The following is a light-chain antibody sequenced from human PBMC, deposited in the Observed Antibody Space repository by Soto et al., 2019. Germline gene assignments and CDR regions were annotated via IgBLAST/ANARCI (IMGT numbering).Light chain of an antibody. V-gene: IGLV2-8*01. J-gene: IGLJ2*01. CDR3: SSFAGNNNLV. CDR1: SSDVGVYNY. CDR2: SVS. Sequence: QSALTQPPSASGSPGQSVTISCTGTSSDVGVYNYVSWYQQHPGKAPKLMIYSVSKRPSGVPDRFSGSKSGNTASLTVSGLQAEEEADYYCSSFAGNNNLVFGGGTKLTVL.